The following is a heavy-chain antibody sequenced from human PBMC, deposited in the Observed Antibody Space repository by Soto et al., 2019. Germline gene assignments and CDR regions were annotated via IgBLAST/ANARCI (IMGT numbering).Heavy chain of an antibody. V-gene: IGHV3-53*04. CDR3: VRDLGDGYKSA. J-gene: IGHJ4*02. D-gene: IGHD5-12*01. Sequence: PGGSLRLSCPASEFPVSTTYMSWVRQAPGKGLECVSIIFANDNTYYGDSVKGRFTISRRNSRSTLYLQMNSLGPEDTAVYYCVRDLGDGYKSAWGQGTLVTVSS. CDR1: EFPVSTTY. CDR2: IFANDNT.